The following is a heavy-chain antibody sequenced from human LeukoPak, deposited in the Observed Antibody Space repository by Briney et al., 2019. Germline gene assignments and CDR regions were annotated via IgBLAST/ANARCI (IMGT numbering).Heavy chain of an antibody. CDR2: IKQDGSQK. Sequence: GGSLRLSCEASGFTFSTYWMKWVRQAPGKGLEWVANIKQDGSQKYYVDSVKGRFIISRDNAKNSLYLQMNGVRAEDTAVYYCAREGTFGDYRASGDHWGQGALVTVSS. CDR1: GFTFSTYW. D-gene: IGHD2-21*02. V-gene: IGHV3-7*03. CDR3: AREGTFGDYRASGDH. J-gene: IGHJ4*02.